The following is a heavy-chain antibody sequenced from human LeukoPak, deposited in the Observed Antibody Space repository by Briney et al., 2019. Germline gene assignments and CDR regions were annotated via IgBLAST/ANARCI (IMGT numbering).Heavy chain of an antibody. CDR3: PRPIGGRSSGYYFDY. Sequence: GESLEISWKGPGYRFTSYWCGWVRQLPGKGLEGMGIIYPGDSDTRYSPSFQGQVTISADKSISTAYLQWSSLKASDTAMYYCPRPIGGRSSGYYFDYWGQGTLVTVSP. V-gene: IGHV5-51*01. J-gene: IGHJ4*02. CDR1: GYRFTSYW. CDR2: IYPGDSDT. D-gene: IGHD3-22*01.